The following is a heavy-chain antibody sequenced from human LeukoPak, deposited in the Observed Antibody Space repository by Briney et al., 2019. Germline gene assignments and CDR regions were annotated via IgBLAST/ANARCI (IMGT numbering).Heavy chain of an antibody. CDR1: GGTFSSYA. J-gene: IGHJ6*03. D-gene: IGHD3-10*01. V-gene: IGHV1-69*06. CDR3: ARLYSGPWYYYYYMDV. Sequence: SVKVSCKASGGTFSSYALSWVRQAPGQGLEWMGGIIPIFGTANYAQKFQGRVTITADKSTSTAYMELSSLRSEDTAVYYCARLYSGPWYYYYYMDVWGKGTTVTVSS. CDR2: IIPIFGTA.